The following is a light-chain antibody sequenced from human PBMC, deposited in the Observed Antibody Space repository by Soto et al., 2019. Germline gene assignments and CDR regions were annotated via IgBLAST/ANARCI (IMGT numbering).Light chain of an antibody. CDR2: AAS. Sequence: EIVLTQSPGTVSLSPGERATLSCRASQSVSSYSLAWYQQKPGQAPRLLIYAASSRATGIPDRFSGSGSGTDFTLTISRLEPEDFAVYYCQQEGSSQYTFGQGTKRAIK. CDR1: QSVSSYS. CDR3: QQEGSSQYT. V-gene: IGKV3-20*01. J-gene: IGKJ2*01.